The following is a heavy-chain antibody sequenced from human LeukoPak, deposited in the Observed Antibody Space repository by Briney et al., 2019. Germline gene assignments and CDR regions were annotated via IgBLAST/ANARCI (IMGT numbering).Heavy chain of an antibody. D-gene: IGHD3-10*01. CDR2: IYYSGFT. CDR1: GGSISSYY. J-gene: IGHJ4*02. Sequence: PSETPSLTCTVSGGSISSYYWSWIRQPPGKGLEWIGYIYYSGFTNYNPSLKSRVTISVDTSKNQFSLKLTSVTAADTAVYYCAREAGSGSLDYWGQGTLVTVSA. CDR3: AREAGSGSLDY. V-gene: IGHV4-59*01.